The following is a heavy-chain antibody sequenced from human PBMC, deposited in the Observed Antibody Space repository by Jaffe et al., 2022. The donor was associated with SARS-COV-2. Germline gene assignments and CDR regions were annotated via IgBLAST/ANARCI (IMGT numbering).Heavy chain of an antibody. V-gene: IGHV3-23*04. J-gene: IGHJ3*02. Sequence: EVQLVESGGGLVRPGGSLRLSCAASTSTLNNFAMNWVRQAPGKGLEWVSIISRYGDLRYYGDSVKGRFTISRDNTKNMLYLQMNSLRAEDTAVYYCAGEGFHIWGQGTMVTVSS. CDR1: TSTLNNFA. CDR3: AGEGFHI. CDR2: ISRYGDLR.